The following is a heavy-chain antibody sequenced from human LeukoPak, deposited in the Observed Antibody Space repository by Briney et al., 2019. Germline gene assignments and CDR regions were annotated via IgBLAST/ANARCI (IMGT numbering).Heavy chain of an antibody. CDR2: IHFGGTT. CDR3: ASGYTNWWPLDY. CDR1: GGSLNNDY. V-gene: IGHV4-4*07. D-gene: IGHD2-8*02. Sequence: PSETLSLTCTVSGGSLNNDYFTWIRQPAGKGLEWIGRIHFGGTTNYNPSLGSRLSISMDASKNQFSLSLTSVTAADTAVYYCASGYTNWWPLDYWGQGARVIVSS. J-gene: IGHJ4*02.